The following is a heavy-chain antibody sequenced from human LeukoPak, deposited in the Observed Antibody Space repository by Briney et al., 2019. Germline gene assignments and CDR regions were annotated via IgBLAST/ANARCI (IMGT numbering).Heavy chain of an antibody. Sequence: TLSLTCSVSGGSISSGSFYWSWIRQPAGKGLEWIGRVYSSGSTSYNPSLKSRVTISVDTSKNQFSLKLTSVTAADTAVYYCAGNSGSYPDYYFHYYLDVWGKGTTVTVSS. CDR2: VYSSGST. CDR3: AGNSGSYPDYYFHYYLDV. V-gene: IGHV4-61*02. D-gene: IGHD1-26*01. J-gene: IGHJ6*03. CDR1: GGSISSGSFY.